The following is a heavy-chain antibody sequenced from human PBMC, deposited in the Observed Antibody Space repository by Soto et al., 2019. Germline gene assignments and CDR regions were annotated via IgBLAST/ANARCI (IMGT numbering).Heavy chain of an antibody. CDR1: GFTFSRNG. CDR2: IWYDGSNQ. V-gene: IGHV3-33*01. CDR3: ARVAVQEAEIFTGYSDYHYYYGIDV. D-gene: IGHD3-9*01. J-gene: IGHJ6*02. Sequence: QVQLVESGGGVVQPGRSLRLSCAASGFTFSRNGMHWVRQAPGKGLEWVAIIWYDGSNQYYADSVKGRFTISRDNSKNTLYLQMNSLRAEDTAVYYCARVAVQEAEIFTGYSDYHYYYGIDVWGQGTTVTVSS.